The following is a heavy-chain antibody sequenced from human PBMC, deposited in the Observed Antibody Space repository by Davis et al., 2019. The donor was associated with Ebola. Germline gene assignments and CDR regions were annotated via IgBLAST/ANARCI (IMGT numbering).Heavy chain of an antibody. CDR1: GFTFSRYW. CDR3: ARGLWDSSGYYFDY. J-gene: IGHJ4*02. D-gene: IGHD3-22*01. V-gene: IGHV3-7*01. CDR2: IKEDRSEK. Sequence: GESLKISCAASGFTFSRYWMSWVRQAPGKGLEWVANIKEDRSEKYYVDSVKGRFTISRDNAKNSLYLQMNSLGAEDTAVYYCARGLWDSSGYYFDYWGQGTLVTVSS.